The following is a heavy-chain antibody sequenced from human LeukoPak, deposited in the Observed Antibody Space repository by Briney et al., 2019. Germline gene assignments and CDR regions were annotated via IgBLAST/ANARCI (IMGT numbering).Heavy chain of an antibody. CDR3: AKDLWYSSSSKNYYYYMDV. J-gene: IGHJ6*03. V-gene: IGHV3-23*01. Sequence: PGGSLRLSCAASGFTFSSYAMCWVRQAPGKGLEWVSAISGSGGSTYYADSVKGRFTISRDNSKNTLYLQMNSLRAEDTAVYYCAKDLWYSSSSKNYYYYMDVWGKGTTVTVSS. D-gene: IGHD6-6*01. CDR2: ISGSGGST. CDR1: GFTFSSYA.